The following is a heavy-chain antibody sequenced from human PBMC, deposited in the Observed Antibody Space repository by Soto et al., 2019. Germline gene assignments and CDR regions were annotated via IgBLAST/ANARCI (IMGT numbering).Heavy chain of an antibody. CDR3: AREGIAAAGGLDY. V-gene: IGHV4-31*03. J-gene: IGHJ4*02. CDR1: GGSISSGGYY. CDR2: IYYSGST. D-gene: IGHD6-13*01. Sequence: SETLSLTCTVSGGSISSGGYYWSWIRQHPGKGLEWIGYIYYSGSTYYNPSLKSRVTISVDTSKNQSSLKLSSVTAADTAVYYCAREGIAAAGGLDYWGQGTLVTVSS.